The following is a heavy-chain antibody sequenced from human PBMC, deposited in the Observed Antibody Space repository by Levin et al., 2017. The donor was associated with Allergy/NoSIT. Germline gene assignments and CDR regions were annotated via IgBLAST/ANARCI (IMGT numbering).Heavy chain of an antibody. CDR3: AKAYPGEDY. Sequence: LSLTCAASGFTFSSSGMHWVRQAPGKGLEWVAVISYDGSNKYYADSVKGRFTISRDNSKNTLYLQMNSLRAEDTAVYYCAKAYPGEDYWGQGTLVTVSS. CDR2: ISYDGSNK. CDR1: GFTFSSSG. D-gene: IGHD3-16*01. V-gene: IGHV3-30*18. J-gene: IGHJ4*02.